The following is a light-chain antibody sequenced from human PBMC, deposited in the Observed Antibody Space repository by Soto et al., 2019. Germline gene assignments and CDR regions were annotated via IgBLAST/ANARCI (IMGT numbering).Light chain of an antibody. V-gene: IGKV3-11*01. CDR1: QSVSSY. CDR2: DAS. J-gene: IGKJ5*01. CDR3: QQRSNWPIT. Sequence: EIVLTQSPVTLSLSPGERATLSCRASQSVSSYLAWYQLKPGQAPRLLIYDASNRATGIPDRFSGSGSGTDFTLTISRLEPEDFTVYYCQQRSNWPITFGQGTRLEIK.